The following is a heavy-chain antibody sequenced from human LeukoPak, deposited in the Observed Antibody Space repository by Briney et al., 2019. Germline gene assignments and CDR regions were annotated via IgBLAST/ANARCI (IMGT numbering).Heavy chain of an antibody. J-gene: IGHJ6*02. CDR3: ARSMVIIDYYYYGMDV. CDR2: INPSGGST. CDR1: GYTFTSYY. V-gene: IGHV1-46*01. Sequence: ASVKVSCKASGYTFTSYYMHWVRQAPGQGLKWMGIINPSGGSTSYAQKFQGRVTMTRDTSTSTVYMELSSLRSEDTAVYYCARSMVIIDYYYYGMDVWGQGTRVTVSS. D-gene: IGHD3-3*01.